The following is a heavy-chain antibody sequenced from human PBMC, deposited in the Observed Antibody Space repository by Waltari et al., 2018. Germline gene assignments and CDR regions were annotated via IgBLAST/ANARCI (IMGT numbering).Heavy chain of an antibody. CDR2: INYSGSN. D-gene: IGHD1-26*01. V-gene: IGHV4-34*01. CDR3: AGTPVGVTFLYFDY. J-gene: IGHJ4*02. CDR1: GGSFSGYY. Sequence: QVQLQQWGAGLLKPSETLSLTCAVYGGSFSGYYWSWIRQSPGKGLEWIGEINYSGSNNYNPSLKSRVTISIDTSKTQFALELTSVTGADTAVYYCAGTPVGVTFLYFDYWGQGTLVTVSS.